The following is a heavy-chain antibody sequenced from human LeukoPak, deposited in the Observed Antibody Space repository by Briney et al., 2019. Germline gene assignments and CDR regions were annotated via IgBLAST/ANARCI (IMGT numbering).Heavy chain of an antibody. Sequence: QTGGSLRLSCAASGFRFSSYEMNWVRQAPGKGLEWVSHISGSASTTYYADSVKGRFTISRDNAKNSLYLQMNCLRAEDTAIYYCARDASYHYGSGSYDDYWGQGTLVTVSS. J-gene: IGHJ4*02. CDR1: GFRFSSYE. CDR3: ARDASYHYGSGSYDDY. D-gene: IGHD3-10*01. V-gene: IGHV3-48*03. CDR2: ISGSASTT.